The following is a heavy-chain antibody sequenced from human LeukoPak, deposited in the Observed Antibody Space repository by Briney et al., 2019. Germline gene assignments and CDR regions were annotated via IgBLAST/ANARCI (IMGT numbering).Heavy chain of an antibody. CDR3: ARDLPLRYDFWSGYSFSAFDI. V-gene: IGHV4-31*11. D-gene: IGHD3-3*01. J-gene: IGHJ3*02. CDR1: GGSFSGYY. CDR2: IYYSGST. Sequence: SETLSLTCAVYGGSFSGYYWSWIRQHPGKGLEWIGYIYYSGSTYYNPSLKSRVTISVDTSKNQFSLKLSSVTAADTAVYYCARDLPLRYDFWSGYSFSAFDIWGQGTMVTVSS.